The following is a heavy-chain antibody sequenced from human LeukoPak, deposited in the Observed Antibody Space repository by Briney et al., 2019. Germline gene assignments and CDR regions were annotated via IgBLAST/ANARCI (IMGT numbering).Heavy chain of an antibody. D-gene: IGHD2-21*02. CDR1: GYTFTGYY. Sequence: GASVKVSCKASGYTFTGYYMHWVRQAPGQRLEWMGRINPNSGDTNYAQKFQGRVTMTRDTSISTAYMELSRLRSDDTAVYYCARYCGGDCSDDAFDIWGQGTMVTVSS. V-gene: IGHV1-2*06. CDR2: INPNSGDT. CDR3: ARYCGGDCSDDAFDI. J-gene: IGHJ3*02.